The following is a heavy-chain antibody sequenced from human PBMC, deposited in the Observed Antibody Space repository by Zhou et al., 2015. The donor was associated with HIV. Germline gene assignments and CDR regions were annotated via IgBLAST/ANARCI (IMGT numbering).Heavy chain of an antibody. V-gene: IGHV1-46*01. CDR2: NNPSGDRTTTTT. D-gene: IGHD1-26*01. CDR1: GYTFIKYY. J-gene: IGHJ4*02. CDR3: ARDSHRLDPIVGATGAFFDY. Sequence: QVQLVQSGAEVKKPGASVRVSCKTSGYTFIKYYIHWVRLAPGRGLEWMGINNPSGDRTTTTTNYAQKFQGRVTMTWDTSTTTFYMELSSLRSEDTAIYYCARDSHRLDPIVGATGAFFDYWGQGTLVTVSS.